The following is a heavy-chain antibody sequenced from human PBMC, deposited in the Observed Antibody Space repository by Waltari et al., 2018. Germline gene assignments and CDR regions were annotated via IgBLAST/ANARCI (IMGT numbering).Heavy chain of an antibody. Sequence: QVQLVQSGVEVKKPGASVRVSCKASGYTFTVYYLHWIRQAPGQGPEWMGWSNPNNGATHYAQKLQGRVTMTRDTSINTAYLEVTSDDTAVYFCARDRWGESHGYGYWGRGTLVTVSS. CDR1: GYTFTVYY. J-gene: IGHJ4*02. CDR3: ARDRWGESHGYGY. V-gene: IGHV1-2*02. CDR2: SNPNNGAT. D-gene: IGHD7-27*01.